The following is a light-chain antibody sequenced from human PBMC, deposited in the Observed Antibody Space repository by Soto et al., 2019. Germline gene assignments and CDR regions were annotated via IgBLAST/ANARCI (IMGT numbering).Light chain of an antibody. CDR3: QSYDSSLSGSV. CDR1: SSNIGAGYD. J-gene: IGLJ2*01. Sequence: QSVLTQPPSVSGAPGQRVTISCTWSSSNIGAGYDVHWYQQLPGTAPKLLIYGNINRPSGVPDRFAGSKSGTSASLAITGLQAEDEADYYCQSYDSSLSGSVFGGGTKLTVL. CDR2: GNI. V-gene: IGLV1-40*01.